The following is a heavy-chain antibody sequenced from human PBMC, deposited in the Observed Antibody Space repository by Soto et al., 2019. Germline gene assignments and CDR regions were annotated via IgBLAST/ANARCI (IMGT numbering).Heavy chain of an antibody. D-gene: IGHD6-6*01. CDR3: ARERRRYSSSSSYYYYGMDV. CDR1: GGSISGYY. V-gene: IGHV4-59*12. CDR2: IFYRGNT. J-gene: IGHJ6*02. Sequence: PSETLSLTCTVSGGSISGYYWSWIRQPPGKGLEWIGYIFYRGNTLYNPSLQSRVTMSVDTSKNQFSLKLSSVTAADTAVYYCARERRRYSSSSSYYYYGMDVWGQGTAVTVSS.